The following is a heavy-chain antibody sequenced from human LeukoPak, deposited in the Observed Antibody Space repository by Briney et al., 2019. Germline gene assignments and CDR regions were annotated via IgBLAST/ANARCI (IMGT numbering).Heavy chain of an antibody. V-gene: IGHV3-23*01. CDR2: VSGSGGST. Sequence: PGGSLRRSGAGSGFTYSGYAMGCVRQAPGKGRMGFSDVSGSGGSTYYPGHVRGPCTISRENSKNTLYLQMNSLRAEDTAVYYCAKATYYDFWSGPTFDYWGQGTLVTVSS. D-gene: IGHD3-3*01. CDR3: AKATYYDFWSGPTFDY. J-gene: IGHJ4*02. CDR1: GFTYSGYA.